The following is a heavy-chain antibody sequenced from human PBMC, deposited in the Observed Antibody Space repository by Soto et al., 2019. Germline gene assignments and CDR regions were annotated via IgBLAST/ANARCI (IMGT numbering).Heavy chain of an antibody. J-gene: IGHJ6*02. CDR2: IYSGGST. D-gene: IGHD4-4*01. CDR1: GFTVSSNY. CDR3: ARERLQGYAMDV. V-gene: IGHV3-66*01. Sequence: GGSLRLSCAASGFTVSSNYMSWVRQAPGKGLEWVSVIYSGGSTYYVDSVKGRFTISRDNSKNTLYLQMNSLRAEDTAVYYCARERLQGYAMDVWGQGTSGTVSS.